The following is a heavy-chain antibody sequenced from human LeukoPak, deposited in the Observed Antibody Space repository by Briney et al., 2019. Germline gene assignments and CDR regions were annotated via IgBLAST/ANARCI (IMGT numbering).Heavy chain of an antibody. D-gene: IGHD3-16*01. Sequence: GGSLRLSCTAAGFTCTNNWMFWVRQAPGKGPEWLANINQDGSAADSVDSVKGRFNISRDNAKNSVSLQMNSLRVEDTAVYYCAVTSRSYAFDYWGPGTLVTVSS. CDR2: INQDGSAA. CDR1: GFTCTNNW. CDR3: AVTSRSYAFDY. J-gene: IGHJ4*02. V-gene: IGHV3-7*02.